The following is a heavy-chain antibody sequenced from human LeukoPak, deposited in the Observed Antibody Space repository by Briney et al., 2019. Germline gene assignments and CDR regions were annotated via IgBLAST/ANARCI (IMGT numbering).Heavy chain of an antibody. D-gene: IGHD6-19*01. Sequence: PVTVSCKASGGTFSSYAISWVQQAPGQGLEWMGGIIPIFGTANYAQKFQGRVTITTDESTSTAYMELSSVRAEDTAVCYCARGSAVAGWDYWGQGTLVTVSS. V-gene: IGHV1-69*05. CDR2: IIPIFGTA. CDR1: GGTFSSYA. CDR3: ARGSAVAGWDY. J-gene: IGHJ4*02.